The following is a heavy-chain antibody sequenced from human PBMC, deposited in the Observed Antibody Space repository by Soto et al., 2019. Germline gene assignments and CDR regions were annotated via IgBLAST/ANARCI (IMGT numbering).Heavy chain of an antibody. CDR3: AKGIVVVPAPGYYGMDV. Sequence: GGSLRLSCAASGFTFSSYAMSWVRQAPGKGLEWVSAVSGSGGSTYYADSVKGRFTISRDNSKNTLYLQMNSLRAEDTAVYYCAKGIVVVPAPGYYGMDVWGQGTTVTVSS. V-gene: IGHV3-23*01. CDR2: VSGSGGST. CDR1: GFTFSSYA. J-gene: IGHJ6*02. D-gene: IGHD2-2*01.